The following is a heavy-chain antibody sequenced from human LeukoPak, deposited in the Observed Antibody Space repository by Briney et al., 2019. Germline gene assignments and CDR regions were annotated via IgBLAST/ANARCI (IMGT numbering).Heavy chain of an antibody. V-gene: IGHV3-30*18. D-gene: IGHD6-13*01. CDR1: GFTFSSYG. Sequence: GGSLRLSCAASGFTFSSYGMHWVRQAPGKGLEWVAVISYDGSNKYYADSVKGRFTISRDNSKNTLYLQMNSLRAEDTAVYYCAKKEYVYSSSWYGIDYWGQGTLVTVSS. CDR3: AKKEYVYSSSWYGIDY. CDR2: ISYDGSNK. J-gene: IGHJ4*02.